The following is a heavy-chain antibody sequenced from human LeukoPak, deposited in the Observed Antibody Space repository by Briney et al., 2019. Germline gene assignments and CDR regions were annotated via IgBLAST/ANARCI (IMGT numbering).Heavy chain of an antibody. D-gene: IGHD3-10*01. CDR1: GYTFTGYY. CDR2: INPNSGGT. J-gene: IGHJ4*02. CDR3: ARAGEYYGSGSYPATEFDY. V-gene: IGHV1-2*02. Sequence: ASVKVSCKASGYTFTGYYKHWVRQAPGQGLEWMGWINPNSGGTNYAQKFQGRVTMTRDTSISTAYMELSRLRSDDTAVYYCARAGEYYGSGSYPATEFDYWGQGTLVTVSS.